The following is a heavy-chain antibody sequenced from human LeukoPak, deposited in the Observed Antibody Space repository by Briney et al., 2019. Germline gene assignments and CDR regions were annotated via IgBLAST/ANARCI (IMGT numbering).Heavy chain of an antibody. CDR2: MIPIFGTA. CDR1: GGTSSSYA. V-gene: IGHV1-69*13. D-gene: IGHD2-2*01. J-gene: IGHJ4*02. CDR3: ARYCSSTSCPISD. Sequence: VASVKVSCKASGGTSSSYAITWVRQAPGQGLECMGGMIPIFGTANYAQKFQGRVTITADESTSTAYMELSSLRSEDTAVYYCARYCSSTSCPISDWGQGTLIIVSS.